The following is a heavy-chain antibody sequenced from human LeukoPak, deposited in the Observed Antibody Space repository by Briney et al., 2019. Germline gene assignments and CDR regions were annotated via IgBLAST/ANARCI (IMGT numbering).Heavy chain of an antibody. J-gene: IGHJ1*01. CDR1: GFTFSSYA. CDR3: VKGVDYYDSSGPSEYFQH. Sequence: HSGGFLRLSCSASGFTFSSYAMHWVRQAPGKGLEYVSAISSNGGSTYYADSVKGRFTISRDNSKNTLYLQMSSLRAEDTAVYYCVKGVDYYDSSGPSEYFQHWGQGTLVTVSS. CDR2: ISSNGGST. D-gene: IGHD3-22*01. V-gene: IGHV3-64D*06.